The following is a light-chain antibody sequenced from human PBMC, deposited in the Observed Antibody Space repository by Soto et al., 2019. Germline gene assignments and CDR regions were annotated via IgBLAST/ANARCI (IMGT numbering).Light chain of an antibody. CDR1: SSDVGGYNY. CDR2: AVT. J-gene: IGLJ1*01. CDR3: SSYTSSSTL. V-gene: IGLV2-14*01. Sequence: QYVLGQPASVSGYPGQSITISCTGTSSDVGGYNYVSWYQQHPGKAPKLMIYAVTDRPSGVSSRFSGSKSGNTASLTISGLQAEDEADYYCSSYTSSSTLFGTGTKVTVL.